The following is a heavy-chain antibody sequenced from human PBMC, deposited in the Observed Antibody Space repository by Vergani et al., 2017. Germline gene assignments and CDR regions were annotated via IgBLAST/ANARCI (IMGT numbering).Heavy chain of an antibody. CDR3: ARGSGWYSSGWYPNY. V-gene: IGHV1-69-2*01. CDR1: GYTFTDYY. Sequence: EVQLVQSGAEVKKPGATVKISCKVSGYTFTDYYMHWVQQAPGKGLEWMGLVDPEDGETIYAEKFQGRVTITADTSTDTAYMELSSMRAEDTAVYYCARGSGWYSSGWYPNYWGQGTLVTVSS. D-gene: IGHD6-19*01. J-gene: IGHJ4*02. CDR2: VDPEDGET.